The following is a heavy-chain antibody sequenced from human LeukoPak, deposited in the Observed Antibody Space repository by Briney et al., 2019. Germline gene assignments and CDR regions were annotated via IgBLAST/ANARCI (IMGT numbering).Heavy chain of an antibody. D-gene: IGHD3-3*01. CDR3: ARGGLESAYHPNDAFDI. J-gene: IGHJ3*02. CDR1: GGSIAGYY. V-gene: IGHV4-59*01. Sequence: SETLSLTCTVSGGSIAGYYWSWIRQPPGKGLEWIGYIYYSGSTNYSPSLKSRVTVSVDTSKNQFSLRLSSTTTADTAVYYCARGGLESAYHPNDAFDIWGQGTMVSVSS. CDR2: IYYSGST.